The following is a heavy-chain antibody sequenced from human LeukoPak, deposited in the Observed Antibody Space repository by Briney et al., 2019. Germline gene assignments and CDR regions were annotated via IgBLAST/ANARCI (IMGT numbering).Heavy chain of an antibody. CDR3: ARDEVGATGYYGLDV. J-gene: IGHJ6*02. Sequence: ASVKVSCKASGYTFTGYYMHWVRQAPGQGLEWVGWINPNSGDTNYAQKFQDRVTLIRDTSINTAYMELSRLRSDDTAVYYCARDEVGATGYYGLDVWGQGTTVIVSS. CDR1: GYTFTGYY. V-gene: IGHV1-2*02. D-gene: IGHD1-26*01. CDR2: INPNSGDT.